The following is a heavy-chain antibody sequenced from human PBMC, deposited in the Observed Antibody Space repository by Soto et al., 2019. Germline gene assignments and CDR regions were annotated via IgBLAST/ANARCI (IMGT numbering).Heavy chain of an antibody. J-gene: IGHJ4*02. CDR1: GYTFTGYY. Sequence: ASVKVSCKASGYTFTGYYIHWVRQAPRQGLEWMGWINPNSGDTNYAQKFQGRVTMTRDTSTSTVYLELSRLRSDDTAVYYCAIPVAGTVTFDYWGQGTLVTV. D-gene: IGHD6-19*01. CDR2: INPNSGDT. CDR3: AIPVAGTVTFDY. V-gene: IGHV1-2*02.